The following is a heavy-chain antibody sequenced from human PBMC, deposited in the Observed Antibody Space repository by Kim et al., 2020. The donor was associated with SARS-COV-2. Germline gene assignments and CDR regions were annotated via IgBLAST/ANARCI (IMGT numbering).Heavy chain of an antibody. Sequence: SETLSLTCAVYGGSFSGYYWSWIRQPPGKGLEWIGEIYHSGTTKYNPSLKSRVTISLDTAKNQFSLKLSSVTAADTAVYFCARSLYHAQSSFWVRFDPWGQGTLVTVSS. J-gene: IGHJ5*02. D-gene: IGHD6-13*01. V-gene: IGHV4-34*01. CDR2: IYHSGTT. CDR1: GGSFSGYY. CDR3: ARSLYHAQSSFWVRFDP.